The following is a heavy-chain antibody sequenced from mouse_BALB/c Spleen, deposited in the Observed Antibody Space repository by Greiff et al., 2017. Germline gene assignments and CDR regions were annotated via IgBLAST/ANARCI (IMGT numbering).Heavy chain of an antibody. Sequence: EVKVVESGGGLVKPGGSLKLSCAASGFTFSSYAMSWVRQSPEKRLEWVAEISSGGSYTYYPDTVTGRLTISRDNAKNTLYLEMSSLRSEDTAMYYCARGEPYWGQGTLVTVSA. V-gene: IGHV5-9-4*01. J-gene: IGHJ3*01. CDR1: GFTFSSYA. CDR2: ISSGGSYT. CDR3: ARGEPY.